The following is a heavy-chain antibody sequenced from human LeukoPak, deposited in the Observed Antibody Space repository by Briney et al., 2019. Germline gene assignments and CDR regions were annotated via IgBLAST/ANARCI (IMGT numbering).Heavy chain of an antibody. J-gene: IGHJ6*03. CDR2: IIPIFGTA. D-gene: IGHD6-13*01. CDR1: GGTFSSYA. CDR3: ARSLTVLAAAGKDYYYYYYMDV. V-gene: IGHV1-69*05. Sequence: GSSVKVSCKASGGTFSSYAISWVRQAPGQGLEWMGGIIPIFGTANYAQKFQGRVTITTDESTSTAYMELSSLRSEDTAVYYCARSLTVLAAAGKDYYYYYYMDVWGKGTTVTVSS.